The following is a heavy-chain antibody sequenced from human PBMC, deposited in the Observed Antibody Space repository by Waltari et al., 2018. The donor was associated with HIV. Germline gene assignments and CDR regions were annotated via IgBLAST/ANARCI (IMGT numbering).Heavy chain of an antibody. CDR1: GFTFSIYW. CDR2: IKQDGSEK. J-gene: IGHJ5*02. V-gene: IGHV3-7*01. D-gene: IGHD1-26*01. Sequence: EVQLVESGGGLVQPGGSLRLSCAASGFTFSIYWMSWLRQAPGKGLEWVANIKQDGSEKHYADSVRGRFTISRDNTKNSLYLQMNSLRAEDTAVYYCAKYNGSYWGAHNWFDPWGQGTLVTVSS. CDR3: AKYNGSYWGAHNWFDP.